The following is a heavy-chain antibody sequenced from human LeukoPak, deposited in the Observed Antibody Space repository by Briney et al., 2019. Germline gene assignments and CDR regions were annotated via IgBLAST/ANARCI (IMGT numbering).Heavy chain of an antibody. V-gene: IGHV3-11*03. Sequence: GGSLRLSCAASGFTFSDFYMSWIRQAPGKGLESVSYISGSSSNTNYADSVKGRFTISRDNAKNSLYLQMDSPRAEDTAVYYCTRHPAEGDYWGQGTLVTVSS. CDR3: TRHPAEGDY. CDR1: GFTFSDFY. D-gene: IGHD2-15*01. J-gene: IGHJ4*02. CDR2: ISGSSSNT.